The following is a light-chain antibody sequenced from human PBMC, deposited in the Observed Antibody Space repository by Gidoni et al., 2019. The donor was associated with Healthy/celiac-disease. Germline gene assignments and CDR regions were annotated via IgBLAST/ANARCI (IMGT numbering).Light chain of an antibody. J-gene: IGLJ3*02. CDR1: NIGSKS. CDR2: DDR. CDR3: QVWDSSSDHPV. Sequence: SYVLTQPPSVSVAPGQTARITCGGNNIGSKSEHWYQQKPGQAPVLVVYDDRDRPSGIPERFSGSNSGNTATLTISRVEAGDEADYYCQVWDSSSDHPVFGGGTKLTVL. V-gene: IGLV3-21*02.